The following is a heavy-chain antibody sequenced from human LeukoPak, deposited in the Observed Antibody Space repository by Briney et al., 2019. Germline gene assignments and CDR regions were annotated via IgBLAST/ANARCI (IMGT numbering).Heavy chain of an antibody. CDR3: ARDGVMYYYGSGSYNWFDP. CDR2: INWNGGST. Sequence: GGSLRLSCAASGFTFDDYGMSWVRQAPGKGLEWVSGINWNGGSTGYADSVKGRFTISRDNAKNSLYLQMNSLRAEDTAVYYCARDGVMYYYGSGSYNWFDPWGQGTLVTVSS. D-gene: IGHD3-10*01. V-gene: IGHV3-20*04. CDR1: GFTFDDYG. J-gene: IGHJ5*02.